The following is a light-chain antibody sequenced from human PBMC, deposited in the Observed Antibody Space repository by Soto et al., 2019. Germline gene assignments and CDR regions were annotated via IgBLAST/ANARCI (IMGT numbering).Light chain of an antibody. CDR2: GAS. J-gene: IGKJ1*01. CDR1: QSVTSS. Sequence: EIVMTPSPATLSVSPCERATLSFMASQSVTSSLARYQHNPVQAPRLLIYGASTRATGIPARFSGSGSGTEFNLTISSLQSEDFAVYYCQQYNNWSRTFGQGTKVDIK. V-gene: IGKV3-15*01. CDR3: QQYNNWSRT.